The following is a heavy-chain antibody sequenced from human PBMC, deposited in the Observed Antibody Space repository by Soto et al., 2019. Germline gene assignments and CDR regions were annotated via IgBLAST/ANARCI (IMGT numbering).Heavy chain of an antibody. CDR1: GGSISSYY. CDR2: IYYSGST. Sequence: QVQLQESGPGLVKPSETLSLTCTVSGGSISSYYWSWIRQPPGKGLEWIGYIYYSGSTNYNPSLKSRVTISVETSKNQFSLKLSSVTAADTAVYYCARRHSICSSTSCPNWFDPWGQGTLVTVSS. CDR3: ARRHSICSSTSCPNWFDP. D-gene: IGHD2-2*01. J-gene: IGHJ5*02. V-gene: IGHV4-59*08.